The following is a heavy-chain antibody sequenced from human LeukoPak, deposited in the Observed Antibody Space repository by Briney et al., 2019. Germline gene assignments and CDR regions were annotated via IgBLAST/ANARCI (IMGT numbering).Heavy chain of an antibody. J-gene: IGHJ6*04. CDR3: AGLGITMIGGV. CDR2: ISSSGSTI. D-gene: IGHD3-10*02. Sequence: GRSLRLSCAASGFTFDDYAMHWVRQAPGKGLEWVSYISSSGSTIYYADSVKGRFTISRDNAKNSLYLQMNSLRAEDTAVYYCAGLGITMIGGVWGKGTTVTISS. V-gene: IGHV3-48*03. CDR1: GFTFDDYA.